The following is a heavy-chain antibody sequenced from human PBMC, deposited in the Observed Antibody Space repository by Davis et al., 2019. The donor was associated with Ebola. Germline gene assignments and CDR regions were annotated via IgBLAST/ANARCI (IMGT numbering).Heavy chain of an antibody. V-gene: IGHV3-73*01. D-gene: IGHD6-6*01. J-gene: IGHJ6*02. Sequence: GESLKISCAASGFTFRGSAMNWVRQAPGKGLEWVGRIRSKSNSYATAYAASVKGRLTISRDDSKNTAYLQMNSLKPEDTAVYYCTSGGYSSSSPMDVWGQGTTVTVSS. CDR3: TSGGYSSSSPMDV. CDR2: IRSKSNSYAT. CDR1: GFTFRGSA.